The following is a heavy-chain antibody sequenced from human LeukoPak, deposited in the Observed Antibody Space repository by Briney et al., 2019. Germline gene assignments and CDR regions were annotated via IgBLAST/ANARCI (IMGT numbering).Heavy chain of an antibody. D-gene: IGHD3-9*01. J-gene: IGHJ4*02. Sequence: PSETLSLTCAVYGGSFSGYYWSWNRQPPGKGLEWIGEINHSGSTNYNPSLKSRVTISVDTSKNQFSLKLSSVTAADTAVYYCARCHILTGYYSRWGQGTLVTVSS. V-gene: IGHV4-34*01. CDR3: ARCHILTGYYSR. CDR1: GGSFSGYY. CDR2: INHSGST.